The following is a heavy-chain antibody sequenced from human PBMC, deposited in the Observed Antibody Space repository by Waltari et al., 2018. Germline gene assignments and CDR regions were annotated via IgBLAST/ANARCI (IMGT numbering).Heavy chain of an antibody. V-gene: IGHV4-34*01. CDR3: ARGRTSELWFGEFNY. CDR2: IHHSGYT. D-gene: IGHD3-10*01. Sequence: QVQLQQWGAGLLKHSETLSLPCTVYGGSFSTYYWSWIRQPPGKGLEWIGEIHHSGYTKYNPSLKRRVTMSLDTSKNQFSLNMSSVTAADTAVYYCARGRTSELWFGEFNYWGQGTLVTVSS. CDR1: GGSFSTYY. J-gene: IGHJ4*02.